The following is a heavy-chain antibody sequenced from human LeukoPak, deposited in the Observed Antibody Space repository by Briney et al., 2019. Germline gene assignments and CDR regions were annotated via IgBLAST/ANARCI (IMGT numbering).Heavy chain of an antibody. CDR2: IKQDGSEK. D-gene: IGHD3-10*01. Sequence: GGSLRLSCAASGFTFSDHWMSWVRQAPGKGLEWVANIKQDGSEKNYVDSVKGRFIISRDNAKNSLYLQMNSLRAEDTAVYYCARDSPFGFYWGQGTLVTVSS. J-gene: IGHJ4*02. CDR3: ARDSPFGFY. CDR1: GFTFSDHW. V-gene: IGHV3-7*01.